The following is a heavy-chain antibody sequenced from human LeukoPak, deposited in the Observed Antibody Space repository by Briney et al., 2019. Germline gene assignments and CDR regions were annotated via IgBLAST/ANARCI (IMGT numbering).Heavy chain of an antibody. J-gene: IGHJ4*02. CDR2: MNPNSGNT. CDR3: ARGRGGSCYSDY. CDR1: GYTFTSYD. D-gene: IGHD2-15*01. V-gene: IGHV1-8*03. Sequence: ASVKVSCKASGYTFTSYDINWVRQATGQGLEWMGWMNPNSGNTGYAQKFQGRVTITRNTSISTAYMELSSLRSEDTAVYYCARGRGGSCYSDYWGQGTLVTVSS.